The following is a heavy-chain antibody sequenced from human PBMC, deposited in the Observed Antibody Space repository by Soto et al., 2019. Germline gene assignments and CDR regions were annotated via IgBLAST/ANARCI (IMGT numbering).Heavy chain of an antibody. D-gene: IGHD1-26*01. CDR1: GGSVSSGSYY. Sequence: PSETLSLTCTVSGGSVSSGSYYWSWVGQPPGKGLEWIAYIYYSGSTNYNPSLKSRVTISVDRSKNQFSLKLNSVTAADTAVYYCTRATYYYYGMDVWGQGTTVTVSS. CDR2: IYYSGST. V-gene: IGHV4-61*01. J-gene: IGHJ6*02. CDR3: TRATYYYYGMDV.